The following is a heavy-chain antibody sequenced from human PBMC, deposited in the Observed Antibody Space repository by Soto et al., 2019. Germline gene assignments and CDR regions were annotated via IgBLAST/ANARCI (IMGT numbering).Heavy chain of an antibody. D-gene: IGHD2-2*01. CDR1: GFTFSDYY. J-gene: IGHJ6*02. CDR3: ANFCSSNSCHYQDV. V-gene: IGHV3-11*04. CDR2: ISSSGSII. Sequence: GGSLRLSCAASGFTFSDYYMSWIRQAPGKGLEWVSYISSSGSIIYYADSVKGRFTISRDNANNSLYLQMNSLRAEDTAVYYCANFCSSNSCHYQDVWGQGTTVTVSS.